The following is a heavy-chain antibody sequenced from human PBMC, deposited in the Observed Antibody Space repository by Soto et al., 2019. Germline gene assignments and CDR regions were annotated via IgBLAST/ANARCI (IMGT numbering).Heavy chain of an antibody. Sequence: GESLKISCKGSGYSFTSYWISWVRQMPGKGLEWMGRIDPSDSYTNYSPSFQGHVTISADESISTAYLQWSSLKASDTAMYYCARVKLMTTVTTSYYYYGMDVWGQGTTVTV. CDR3: ARVKLMTTVTTSYYYYGMDV. V-gene: IGHV5-10-1*01. CDR2: IDPSDSYT. CDR1: GYSFTSYW. J-gene: IGHJ6*02. D-gene: IGHD4-17*01.